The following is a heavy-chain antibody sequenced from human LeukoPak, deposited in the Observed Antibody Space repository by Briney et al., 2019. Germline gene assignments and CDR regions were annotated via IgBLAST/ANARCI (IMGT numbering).Heavy chain of an antibody. Sequence: GGSLTLSCVASGFTVSSSYMSWVRQAPGKGLEYVSFIYSGGSTFYADSVKGRFTISRDNSKNTLHLQMNSLRADDTAIYYCATARRHDYGDYGGAFDNWGQGILVTVSS. D-gene: IGHD4-17*01. CDR3: ATARRHDYGDYGGAFDN. CDR2: IYSGGST. CDR1: GFTVSSSY. V-gene: IGHV3-53*01. J-gene: IGHJ4*02.